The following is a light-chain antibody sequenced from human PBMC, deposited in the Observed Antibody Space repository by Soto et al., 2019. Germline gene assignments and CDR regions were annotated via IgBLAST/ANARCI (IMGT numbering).Light chain of an antibody. V-gene: IGKV2-24*01. CDR2: QIS. J-gene: IGKJ1*01. CDR1: ESLVHSDGKTY. Sequence: IVLTQTPLSSAVTPGQPASFSCGSSESLVHSDGKTYLGWLHLRPGQPPRLLIYQISKRPPGVPGRVSGSGAGTNFTLKISRVEPEDVGTFYCMQASQLRTFGQGTKVEIK. CDR3: MQASQLRT.